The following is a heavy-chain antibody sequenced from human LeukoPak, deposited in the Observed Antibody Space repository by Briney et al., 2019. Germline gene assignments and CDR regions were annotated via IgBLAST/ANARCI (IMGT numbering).Heavy chain of an antibody. V-gene: IGHV3-7*01. D-gene: IGHD2-8*02. CDR3: AIFAGAVPGNLLL. J-gene: IGHJ6*04. CDR2: INKDGTEK. CDR1: EFTSSAFW. Sequence: GGSLRLSCAAAEFTSSAFWMTWVRRPPGKGLEWVANINKDGTEKEYVDSVKGRFSIFRDNAKNSVFLQMNSLRAEDTAVYYCAIFAGAVPGNLLLWGKGTTVIVSA.